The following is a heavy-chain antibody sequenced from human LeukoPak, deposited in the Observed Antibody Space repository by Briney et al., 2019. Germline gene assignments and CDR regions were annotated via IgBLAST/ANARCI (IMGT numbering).Heavy chain of an antibody. CDR1: RFTFSTFA. CDR3: AKDRTTVITNAFDV. J-gene: IGHJ3*01. Sequence: GGSLRLSCAASRFTFSTFAMGWVRQPPGKGLEWVSSTTGSGITAYDADSVKGRFTISRDNSKNTLYLQMYSLRAEDTATYYCAKDRTTVITNAFDVWGQGTVVSVSS. V-gene: IGHV3-23*01. CDR2: TTGSGITA. D-gene: IGHD4-23*01.